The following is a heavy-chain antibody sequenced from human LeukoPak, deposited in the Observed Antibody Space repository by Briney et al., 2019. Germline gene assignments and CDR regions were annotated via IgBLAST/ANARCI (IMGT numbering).Heavy chain of an antibody. CDR2: INWNGGST. CDR3: ARRAAGYYYYYMDV. D-gene: IGHD6-13*01. V-gene: IGHV3-20*04. J-gene: IGHJ6*03. CDR1: GFTFSSYW. Sequence: GGSLRLSCAASGFTFSSYWMSWVRQAPGKGLEWVSGINWNGGSTGYADSVKGRFTISRDNAKNSLYLQMNSLRAEDTALYYCARRAAGYYYYYMDVWGKGTTVTVSS.